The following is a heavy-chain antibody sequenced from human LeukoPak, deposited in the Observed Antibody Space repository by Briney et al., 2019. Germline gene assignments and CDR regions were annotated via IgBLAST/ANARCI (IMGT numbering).Heavy chain of an antibody. CDR2: ISGSGGST. CDR3: AKGGIVATISAFFDY. D-gene: IGHD5-12*01. Sequence: PSETLSLTCTVSGGSISSSSYFWGWIRQPPGKGLEWVSAISGSGGSTYYADSVKGRFTISRDNSKNTLYLQMNSLRAEDTAVYYCAKGGIVATISAFFDYWGQGTLVTVSS. V-gene: IGHV3-23*01. CDR1: GGSISSSSYF. J-gene: IGHJ4*02.